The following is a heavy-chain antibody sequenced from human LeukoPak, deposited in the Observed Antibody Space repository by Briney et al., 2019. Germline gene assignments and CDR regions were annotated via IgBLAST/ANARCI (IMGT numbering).Heavy chain of an antibody. D-gene: IGHD2-2*02. V-gene: IGHV3-23*01. CDR2: ISGSGGST. CDR3: AKSTGYCSSTSCYTGDDAFDI. Sequence: GGSLRLSCAASGFTFSSYAMSWVRQAPGKGLEWVSAISGSGGSTYYADSVKGRFTISRDNSKNTLYLQMNSLRAEDTAVYYCAKSTGYCSSTSCYTGDDAFDIWGQGTMVTVSS. CDR1: GFTFSSYA. J-gene: IGHJ3*02.